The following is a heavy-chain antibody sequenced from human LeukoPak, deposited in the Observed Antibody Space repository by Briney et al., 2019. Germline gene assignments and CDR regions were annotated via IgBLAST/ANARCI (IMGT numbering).Heavy chain of an antibody. CDR1: AFIFSGHW. Sequence: GGSLRLSCEASAFIFSGHWLNWVRQTPGKGLEWVASIKEDGSERQYVDSVKGRFSISRDNTKGSLFLQLNSLRAEDTAVYYCARDRVLGPRGETKGEYYYYGMDVWGQGTTVTVSS. J-gene: IGHJ6*02. V-gene: IGHV3-7*03. CDR2: IKEDGSER. D-gene: IGHD3-16*01. CDR3: ARDRVLGPRGETKGEYYYYGMDV.